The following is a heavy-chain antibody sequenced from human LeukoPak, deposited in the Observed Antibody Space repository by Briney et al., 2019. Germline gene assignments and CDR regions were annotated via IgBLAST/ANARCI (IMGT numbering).Heavy chain of an antibody. CDR2: NNPNSGGT. Sequence: GASVKVSCKASGYTFTGYYMHWVRQAPGQGLEWMGWNNPNSGGTNYAQKFQGRVTMTRDTSISTAYMELSRLRSDDTAVYYCARVTGDSGSYYALDYWGQGTLVTVSS. D-gene: IGHD1-26*01. CDR1: GYTFTGYY. J-gene: IGHJ4*02. V-gene: IGHV1-2*02. CDR3: ARVTGDSGSYYALDY.